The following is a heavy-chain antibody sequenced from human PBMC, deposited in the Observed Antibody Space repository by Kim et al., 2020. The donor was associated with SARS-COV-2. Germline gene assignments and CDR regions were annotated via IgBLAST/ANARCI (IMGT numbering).Heavy chain of an antibody. D-gene: IGHD3-10*01. V-gene: IGHV5-51*01. CDR1: GYSFTSYW. Sequence: GESLKISCKGSGYSFTSYWIGWVRQMPGKGLEWMGIIYPGDSDTRYSPSFQGQVTISADKSISTAYLQWSSLKASDTAMYYCARHTHISITMVRGAGADYWGQGTLVTVSS. CDR3: ARHTHISITMVRGAGADY. J-gene: IGHJ4*02. CDR2: IYPGDSDT.